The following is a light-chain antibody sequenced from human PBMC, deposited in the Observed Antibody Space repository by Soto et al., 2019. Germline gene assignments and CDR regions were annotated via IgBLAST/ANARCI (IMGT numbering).Light chain of an antibody. Sequence: QSALTQPAAVSGSPGQSITISCTGSSSDVGYYNYVSWYQQHPGKAPKLMIFKVTNRPSGVSSRFSASKSGNTASLTISGLQAEDEADYYCSSFTSRFTFVFGTGTKVTVL. V-gene: IGLV2-14*01. CDR3: SSFTSRFTFV. J-gene: IGLJ1*01. CDR2: KVT. CDR1: SSDVGYYNY.